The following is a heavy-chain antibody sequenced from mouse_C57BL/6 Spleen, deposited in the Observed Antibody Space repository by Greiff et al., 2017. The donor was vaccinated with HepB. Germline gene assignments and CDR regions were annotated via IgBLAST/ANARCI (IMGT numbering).Heavy chain of an antibody. CDR1: GYTFTDYN. V-gene: IGHV1-22*01. D-gene: IGHD2-5*01. Sequence: EVQLQQSGPELVKPGASVKMSCKASGYTFTDYNMHWVKQSHGKSLEWIGYINPNNGGTSYNQKFKGKATLTVNKSSSTAYMELRSLTSEDSAVYYCARSSNYEGFFAYWGQGTLVTVSA. J-gene: IGHJ3*01. CDR2: INPNNGGT. CDR3: ARSSNYEGFFAY.